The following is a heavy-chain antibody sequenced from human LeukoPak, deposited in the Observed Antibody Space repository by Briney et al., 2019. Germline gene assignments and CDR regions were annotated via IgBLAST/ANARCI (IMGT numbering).Heavy chain of an antibody. D-gene: IGHD4-11*01. CDR2: INHSGST. J-gene: IGHJ4*02. Sequence: SETLSLTCAVYGGSFSGYYWSWIRQPPGKGLEWIGEINHSGSTNYNPSLKSRVTISVDTSKNQFSLKLSSVTAADTAVYYCARAFLEGRTTENFDSWGQGTLVTVSS. CDR3: ARAFLEGRTTENFDS. CDR1: GGSFSGYY. V-gene: IGHV4-34*01.